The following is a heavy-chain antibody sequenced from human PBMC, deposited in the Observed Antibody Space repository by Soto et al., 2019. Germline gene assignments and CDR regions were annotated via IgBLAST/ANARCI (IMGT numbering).Heavy chain of an antibody. V-gene: IGHV4-31*11. CDR2: IYYRGST. Sequence: SETLSLTCAVPGGSISSVGFYWSWIRQNPGKGLEWIGYIYYRGSTYYNPSLKSRVTISIDTSKNQFSLKLSSVTAADTAVYYCAREGVIIQGNWFDPWGQGTLVTVSS. D-gene: IGHD3-10*01. J-gene: IGHJ5*02. CDR3: AREGVIIQGNWFDP. CDR1: GGSISSVGFY.